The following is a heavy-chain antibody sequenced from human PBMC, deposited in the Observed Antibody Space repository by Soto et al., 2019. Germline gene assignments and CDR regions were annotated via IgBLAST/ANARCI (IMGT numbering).Heavy chain of an antibody. CDR2: IYYSGTS. J-gene: IGHJ5*02. Sequence: QLQLQESGPGLVKPSETLSLTCTVSGGSIRDDRYYWGWISQPPGKGLEWIGSIYYSGTSSYNPSLKSRVTMSVDTSKKQLSRRLSSVTAADTAVYYCARLHCDSPNCVPLDPWGQGTLVIVSS. V-gene: IGHV4-39*01. CDR3: ARLHCDSPNCVPLDP. CDR1: GGSIRDDRYY. D-gene: IGHD2-2*01.